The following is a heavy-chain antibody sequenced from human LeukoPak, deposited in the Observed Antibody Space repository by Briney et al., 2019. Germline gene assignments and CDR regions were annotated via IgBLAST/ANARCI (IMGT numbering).Heavy chain of an antibody. D-gene: IGHD1-26*01. CDR2: ISSSSSYI. CDR1: GFTFSSYS. CDR3: ARDSRVIVGATWAFDI. V-gene: IGHV3-21*04. Sequence: GGSLRLSCAASGFTFSSYSMNWVRQAPGKGLEWVSSISSSSSYIYYADSVKGRFTISRDNSKNTLYLQVKSLRAEDTAVYYCARDSRVIVGATWAFDIWGQGTMVTVSS. J-gene: IGHJ3*02.